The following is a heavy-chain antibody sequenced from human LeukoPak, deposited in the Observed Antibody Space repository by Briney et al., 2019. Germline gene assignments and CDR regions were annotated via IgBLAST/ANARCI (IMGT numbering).Heavy chain of an antibody. Sequence: PGGSLRLSCAASGFTFDDYAMHWVRQAPGKGLEGVSGIRWNCGSIGYADSVKGRFTISRDNAQNSLYLQMNSLRAEDTALYYCAKVVPRYSDYYYGMDVWGQRTTVTASS. CDR1: GFTFDDYA. J-gene: IGHJ6*02. D-gene: IGHD2-21*01. CDR2: IRWNCGSI. CDR3: AKVVPRYSDYYYGMDV. V-gene: IGHV3-9*01.